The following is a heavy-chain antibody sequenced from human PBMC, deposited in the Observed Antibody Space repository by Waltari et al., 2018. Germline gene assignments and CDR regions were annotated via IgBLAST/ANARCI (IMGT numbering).Heavy chain of an antibody. Sequence: QVQLQESGPGLVKPSETLSLTCTVSGYSISSGYYWGWIRQPPGKGLEWIGSIYHSGSTYYNPSLKSGVTISVDTSKNQFSLKLSSVTAADTAVYYCLVAVGYRSGFDYWGQGTLVTVSS. CDR2: IYHSGST. V-gene: IGHV4-38-2*02. CDR3: LVAVGYRSGFDY. D-gene: IGHD6-25*01. J-gene: IGHJ4*02. CDR1: GYSISSGYY.